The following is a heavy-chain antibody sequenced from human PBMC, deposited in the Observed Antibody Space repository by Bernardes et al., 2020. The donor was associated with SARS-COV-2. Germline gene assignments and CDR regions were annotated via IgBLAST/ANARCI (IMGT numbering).Heavy chain of an antibody. V-gene: IGHV4-31*03. J-gene: IGHJ5*02. D-gene: IGHD3-22*01. CDR2: IAYNDNT. CDR3: ARNSNYYDSSGYYHNWFDP. Sequence: SETLSLTCTVSGGSISSGGYYWSWIRQPPGKGLEWIGYIAYNDNTYYNPSLKSRVTISVGTSQSQFSLTLRSVTAADTAVYYYARNSNYYDSSGYYHNWFDPWGQGTLVTVSS. CDR1: GGSISSGGYY.